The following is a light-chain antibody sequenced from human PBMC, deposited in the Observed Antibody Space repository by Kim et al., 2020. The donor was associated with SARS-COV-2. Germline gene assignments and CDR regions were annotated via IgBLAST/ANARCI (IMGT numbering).Light chain of an antibody. CDR2: GKN. CDR3: NSRDSSGNHP. J-gene: IGLJ3*02. Sequence: SELTQDPAVSVALGQTVRITCQGDSLRSYYASWYQQKPGQAPVLVIYGKNNRPSGIPDRFSGSSSGNTASLTITGAQAEDEADYYCNSRDSSGNHPFGGGTKLTVL. V-gene: IGLV3-19*01. CDR1: SLRSYY.